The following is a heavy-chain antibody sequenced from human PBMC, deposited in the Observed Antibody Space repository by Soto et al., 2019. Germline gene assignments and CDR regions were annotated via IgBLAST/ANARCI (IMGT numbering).Heavy chain of an antibody. D-gene: IGHD3-22*01. Sequence: QVQLVQSGAEVKKPGSSVKVSCKASGGTFSRNDISWVRQAPGQGHEWMGGIIPLFGTAKYAQKFQGRLSITADESTSTVYMDLSSLRSEDTAVYYCARQFDNDSSGYYYAYWGQGTLVTVSS. CDR3: ARQFDNDSSGYYYAY. V-gene: IGHV1-69*01. J-gene: IGHJ4*02. CDR1: GGTFSRND. CDR2: IIPLFGTA.